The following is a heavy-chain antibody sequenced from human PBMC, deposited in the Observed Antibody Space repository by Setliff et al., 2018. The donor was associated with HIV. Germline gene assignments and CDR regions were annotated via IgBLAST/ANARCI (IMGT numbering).Heavy chain of an antibody. D-gene: IGHD6-6*01. CDR2: IYHTGSS. J-gene: IGHJ5*02. CDR1: GYSISSRYY. Sequence: SETLSLPCTVSGYSISSRYYWGWIRPPPGKGLEWSWSIYHTGSSYYNPSLNERATISLDTSKNQFSLNLRSVTPADTAVYSCVRVRAARRGWFDPWGQGTLVTVSS. CDR3: VRVRAARRGWFDP. V-gene: IGHV4-38-2*02.